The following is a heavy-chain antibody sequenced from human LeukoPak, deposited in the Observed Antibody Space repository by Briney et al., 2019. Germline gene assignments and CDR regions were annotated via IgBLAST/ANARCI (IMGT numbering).Heavy chain of an antibody. V-gene: IGHV3-9*01. CDR2: ISWNSGSI. Sequence: GRSLRLSCAASGFTFDDYAMHWVRQAPGKGLEWVSGISWNSGSIGYADSVKGRFTISRDNAKNSLYLQMNSLRAEDTALYYCAKDKSSSWFDNWFDPWGQGTLVTVSS. CDR1: GFTFDDYA. D-gene: IGHD6-13*01. CDR3: AKDKSSSWFDNWFDP. J-gene: IGHJ5*02.